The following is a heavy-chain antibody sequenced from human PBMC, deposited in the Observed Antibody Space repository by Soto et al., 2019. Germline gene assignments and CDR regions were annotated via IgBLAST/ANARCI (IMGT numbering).Heavy chain of an antibody. D-gene: IGHD2-8*01. J-gene: IGHJ4*02. CDR1: GFTVSSNY. V-gene: IGHV3-66*01. Sequence: HPGGSLRLSCAASGFTVSSNYMSWVRQAPGKGLEWVSVIYSGGSTNYVDSVKGRFTISRDNSKNTLYLQMNSLRAENTAVYYCAREPGYCTNGVCYSHFDYWGQGTLVTLSS. CDR3: AREPGYCTNGVCYSHFDY. CDR2: IYSGGST.